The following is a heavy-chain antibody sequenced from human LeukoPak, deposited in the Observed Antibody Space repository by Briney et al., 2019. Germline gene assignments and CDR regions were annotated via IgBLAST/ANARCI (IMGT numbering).Heavy chain of an antibody. D-gene: IGHD2-2*01. J-gene: IGHJ4*02. CDR3: AKALIVPAAMTTEY. V-gene: IGHV3-23*01. Sequence: GGSLRLSCAASGFTFSSYWMHWVRQAPGKGLEWVSAISGSGGSTYYADSVKGRFTISRDNSKNTLYLQMNSLRAEDTAVYYCAKALIVPAAMTTEYWGQGTLVTVSS. CDR2: ISGSGGST. CDR1: GFTFSSYW.